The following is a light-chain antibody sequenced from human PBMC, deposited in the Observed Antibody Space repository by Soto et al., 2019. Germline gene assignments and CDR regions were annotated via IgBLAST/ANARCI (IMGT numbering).Light chain of an antibody. V-gene: IGKV3-15*01. Sequence: EIVMTQSPATLSVSPGERATLSCRASQSVSSNLAWYQQKPGQAPRLLIYGASTRATGIPARFSGSGSGTEFTLTISTLHSEDFAVYSCQQYNNWPPPLTFGGGTKVEIK. J-gene: IGKJ4*01. CDR3: QQYNNWPPPLT. CDR1: QSVSSN. CDR2: GAS.